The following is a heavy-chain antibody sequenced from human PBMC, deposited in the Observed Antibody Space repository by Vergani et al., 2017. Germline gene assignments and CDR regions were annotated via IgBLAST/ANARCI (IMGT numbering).Heavy chain of an antibody. J-gene: IGHJ6*02. CDR3: ARVEVRGVLSQYYYYYGMDV. CDR1: GGSFSGYY. Sequence: QVQLQQWGAGLLKPSETLSLTCAVYGGSFSGYYWSWIRQPPGKGLEWIGEINHSGSTNYNPSLKSRVTISVDTSKNQFSLKLSSVTAADTAVYYCARVEVRGVLSQYYYYYGMDVWGQGTTVTVSS. D-gene: IGHD3-10*01. V-gene: IGHV4-34*01. CDR2: INHSGST.